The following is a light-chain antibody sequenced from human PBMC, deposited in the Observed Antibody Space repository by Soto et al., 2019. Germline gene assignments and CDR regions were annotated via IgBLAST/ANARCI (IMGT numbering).Light chain of an antibody. CDR2: DVS. V-gene: IGLV2-14*01. CDR3: SSFISSTSYV. J-gene: IGLJ1*01. CDR1: SSDVGGYNY. Sequence: QSVLTQPASVSGSPGQSITISCTGTSSDVGGYNYVSWYQQRPGKAPKLMIYDVSNRPSGVSDRFSGSKSGNTASLTISGLQAEDEADYYCSSFISSTSYVFGSGTKVTVL.